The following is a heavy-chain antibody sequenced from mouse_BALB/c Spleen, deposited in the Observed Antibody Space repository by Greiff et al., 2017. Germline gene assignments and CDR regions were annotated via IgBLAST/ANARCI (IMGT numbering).Heavy chain of an antibody. J-gene: IGHJ3*01. Sequence: VKVVESGPGLVAPSQSLSITCTVSGFSLTSYGVHWVRQPPGKGLEWLGVIWAGGSTNYNSALMSRLSISKDNSKSQVFLKMNSLQTDDTAMYYCARDRGYGNPFAYWGQGTLVTVSA. V-gene: IGHV2-9*02. CDR3: ARDRGYGNPFAY. CDR2: IWAGGST. D-gene: IGHD2-10*02. CDR1: GFSLTSYG.